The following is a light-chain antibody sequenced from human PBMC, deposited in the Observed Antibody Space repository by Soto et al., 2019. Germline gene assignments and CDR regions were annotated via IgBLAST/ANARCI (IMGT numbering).Light chain of an antibody. CDR2: DAS. Sequence: EIVLTQSPATLSLSPGDRATLSCRASQSVGSYLGWYQQSPGQAPRLLIYDASNRATGIPARFSGSGSGTDFTLTISSLEPDEFAVYSCHQRSDWPSTFGGGTNVEIK. J-gene: IGKJ4*01. CDR1: QSVGSY. CDR3: HQRSDWPST. V-gene: IGKV3-11*01.